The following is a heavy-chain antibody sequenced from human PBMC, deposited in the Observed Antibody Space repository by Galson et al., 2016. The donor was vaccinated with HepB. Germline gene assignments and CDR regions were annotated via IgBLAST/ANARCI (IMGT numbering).Heavy chain of an antibody. D-gene: IGHD2-21*02. V-gene: IGHV4-31*03. Sequence: TLSLTCTVSGGSISRAKYYWSWIRQHPGRGLEWLGYIFYSGTTHYNPSLKSRVTISMDTSKNHFSLNLNSVTAADTAVYYCARTTGDCGGDCSWFDPWGQGTLVTVSS. J-gene: IGHJ5*01. CDR2: IFYSGTT. CDR3: ARTTGDCGGDCSWFDP. CDR1: GGSISRAKYY.